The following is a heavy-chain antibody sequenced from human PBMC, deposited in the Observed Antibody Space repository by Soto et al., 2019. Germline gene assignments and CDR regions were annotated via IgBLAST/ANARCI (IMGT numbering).Heavy chain of an antibody. V-gene: IGHV4-59*01. CDR2: IYYSGST. CDR3: AKVGLGVYHHSGKDV. Sequence: PSETLSLTCTVSGGSISSYYWSWIRQPPGKGLEWIGYIYYSGSTNYNPSLKSRVTISVDTSKNQFSLKLSSVTAADTAVYYCAKVGLGVYHHSGKDVWGQGT. J-gene: IGHJ6*02. D-gene: IGHD3-16*01. CDR1: GGSISSYY.